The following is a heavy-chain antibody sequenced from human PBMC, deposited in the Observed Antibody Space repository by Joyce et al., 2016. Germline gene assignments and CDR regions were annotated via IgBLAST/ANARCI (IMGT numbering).Heavy chain of an antibody. V-gene: IGHV3-64D*06. D-gene: IGHD1-26*01. CDR3: TTIGGAFDI. Sequence: EVQLVESGGGLVQQGGSLGLSCSASGFSFSSYTIHWDRQAPGKVLEYVSAISSNGGSTYYADSVKGRFTISRDNSENTLYLQMSSLRTEDTAVYYCTTIGGAFDIWGQGTMVTVSS. CDR1: GFSFSSYT. J-gene: IGHJ3*02. CDR2: ISSNGGST.